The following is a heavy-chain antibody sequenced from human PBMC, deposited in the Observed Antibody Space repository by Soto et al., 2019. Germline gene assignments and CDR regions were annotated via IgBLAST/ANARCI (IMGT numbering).Heavy chain of an antibody. CDR1: GGSISSGGHY. CDR2: IYYSGST. Sequence: PSETLSLTCTVSGGSISSGGHYWSWIRQHPGKGLEWIGYIYYSGSTYYNPSLKSRVTISVDTSKNQCSLKMSAVTAADTAVYYCARDPYGMDVGGQGTTVTVSS. J-gene: IGHJ6*02. V-gene: IGHV4-31*03. CDR3: ARDPYGMDV.